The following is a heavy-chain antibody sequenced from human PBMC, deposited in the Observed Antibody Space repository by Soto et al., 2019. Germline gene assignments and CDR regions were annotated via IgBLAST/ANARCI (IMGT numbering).Heavy chain of an antibody. CDR1: GYTFTSYG. Sequence: GASVKVSCKASGYTFTSYGIRWVRQAPGQGLEWMGWISAYNGNTNYAQKLQGRVTMTTDTSTSTAYMELRSLRSDDTAVYYCASGGYSGYDTTSYGMDVWGQGTTVTVSS. V-gene: IGHV1-18*04. CDR2: ISAYNGNT. CDR3: ASGGYSGYDTTSYGMDV. J-gene: IGHJ6*02. D-gene: IGHD5-12*01.